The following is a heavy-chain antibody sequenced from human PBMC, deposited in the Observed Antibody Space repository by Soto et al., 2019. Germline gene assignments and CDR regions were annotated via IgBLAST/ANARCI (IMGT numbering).Heavy chain of an antibody. CDR1: GGTFSSYA. J-gene: IGHJ6*02. D-gene: IGHD3-3*01. CDR2: IIPIFGTA. V-gene: IGHV1-69*05. CDR3: ARGHYDEPDYYDGMDV. Sequence: QVQLVQSGAEVKKPGSSVKVSCKASGGTFSSYAISWVRQAPGQGLEWMGGIIPIFGTANYAQKFQGRVTIPXXDXTXXAYMELSSLRSEDTAVYYCARGHYDEPDYYDGMDVWGQGTTVTVSS.